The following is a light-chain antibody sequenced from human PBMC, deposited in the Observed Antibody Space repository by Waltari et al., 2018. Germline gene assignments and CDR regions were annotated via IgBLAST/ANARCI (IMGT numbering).Light chain of an antibody. CDR1: SSNIGSNA. J-gene: IGLJ3*02. Sequence: QSVLTQPPSTSGTPGQRVTISCSGSSSNIGSNAVNWYQQLPGTAPRLHIYSNNQRPSGVPDRFSGSKSGTSASLAISGLRSQDEADYYCAAWDDSLDGSWVFGGGTRLTVL. CDR2: SNN. V-gene: IGLV1-44*01. CDR3: AAWDDSLDGSWV.